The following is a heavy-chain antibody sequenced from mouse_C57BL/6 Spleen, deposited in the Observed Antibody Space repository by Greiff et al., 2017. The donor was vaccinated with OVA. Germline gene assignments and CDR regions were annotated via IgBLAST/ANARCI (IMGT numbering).Heavy chain of an antibody. CDR2: IHPNSGST. D-gene: IGHD1-1*01. CDR1: GYTFTSYW. Sequence: QVQLQQPGAELVKPGASVKLSCKASGYTFTSYWMHWVKQRPGQGLEWIGMIHPNSGSTNYNEKFKSKATLTVDKSSSTAYMQLSSLTSEDSAVYYCARSRYGSTYKGYYFDYWGQGTTLTVSS. CDR3: ARSRYGSTYKGYYFDY. V-gene: IGHV1-64*01. J-gene: IGHJ2*01.